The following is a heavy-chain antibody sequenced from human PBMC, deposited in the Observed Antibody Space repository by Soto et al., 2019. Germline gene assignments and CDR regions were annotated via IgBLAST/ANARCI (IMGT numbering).Heavy chain of an antibody. CDR2: IYYSGST. D-gene: IGHD6-13*01. V-gene: IGHV4-59*01. CDR1: GGSISSYY. CDR3: ARVGSSSRYYYYYMDV. J-gene: IGHJ6*03. Sequence: SETLSLTCTVSGGSISSYYWSWIRQPPGKGLEWIGYIYYSGSTNYNPSLKSRVTISVDTSKNQFSLKLSSVTAADTAVYYCARVGSSSRYYYYYMDVWGKGTTVTVSS.